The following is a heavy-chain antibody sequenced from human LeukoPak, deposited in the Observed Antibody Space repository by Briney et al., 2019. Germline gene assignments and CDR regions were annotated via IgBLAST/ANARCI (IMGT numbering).Heavy chain of an antibody. CDR2: ISNDGSKK. CDR3: TRGKSYYDVLTGYIDY. CDR1: GFTFSDFG. V-gene: IGHV3-30*03. Sequence: GGSLRLSCAASGFTFSDFGMHWVRQAPGKGLEWVAVISNDGSKKCYADSVKGRFTISRDNSKNMLYLQMNSLRAEDTAVYYCTRGKSYYDVLTGYIDYWGQGILVTVSS. D-gene: IGHD3-9*01. J-gene: IGHJ4*02.